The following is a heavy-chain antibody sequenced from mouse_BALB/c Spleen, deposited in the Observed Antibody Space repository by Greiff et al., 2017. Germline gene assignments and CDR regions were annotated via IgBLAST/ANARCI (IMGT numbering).Heavy chain of an antibody. CDR3: ARSSGTGDSYYFDY. CDR2: IYPGSGNT. Sequence: VQLKESGAELARPGASVKLSCKASGYTFTDYYINWVKQRTGQGLEWIGEIYPGSGNTYYNEKFKGKATLTADKSSSTAYMQLSSLTSEDSAVYFCARSSGTGDSYYFDYWGQGTTLTVSS. V-gene: IGHV1-77*01. D-gene: IGHD3-2*02. J-gene: IGHJ2*01. CDR1: GYTFTDYY.